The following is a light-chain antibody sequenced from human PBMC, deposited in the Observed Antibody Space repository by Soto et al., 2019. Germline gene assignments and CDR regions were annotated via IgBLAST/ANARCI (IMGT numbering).Light chain of an antibody. V-gene: IGLV2-18*01. CDR2: EVS. CDR3: RLDLNSTPIV. J-gene: IGLJ1*01. CDR1: RSDIGVYNR. Sequence: QSALTQPPSVSGSPGQSVTISSTGTRSDIGVYNRVSWYQQPPGTAPKLMIYEVSNRPSGVPDRFSGSKSGNTASLTISGLQAEDDADYYRRLDLNSTPIVCGTEAKVAGL.